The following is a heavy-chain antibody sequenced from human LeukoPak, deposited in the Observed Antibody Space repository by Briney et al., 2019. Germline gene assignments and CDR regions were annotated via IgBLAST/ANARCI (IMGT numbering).Heavy chain of an antibody. CDR3: ARAGGQFYYGSGTTGGYFDY. V-gene: IGHV3-53*01. D-gene: IGHD3-10*01. Sequence: GGSLRLSCAVSGLTFSTNYMTWVRQAREKGLEWVSDVYSGGATYYADSVKGRFTIYRDISNNIVYLQMNSLRAEDTAVYYCARAGGQFYYGSGTTGGYFDYWGQGTLVTVSS. J-gene: IGHJ4*02. CDR2: VYSGGAT. CDR1: GLTFSTNY.